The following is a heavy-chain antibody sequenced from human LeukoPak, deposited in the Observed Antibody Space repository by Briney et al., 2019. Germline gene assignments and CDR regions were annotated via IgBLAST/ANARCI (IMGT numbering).Heavy chain of an antibody. Sequence: SETLSLTCAVYGGSFSGYYWSWIRQPPGKGLEWIGEINHSGSTNYNPSLKSRVTISVDTSKNQFSLKLSSVTAADTAVYYCARVEGSGSYANDYWGQGTLVTVSS. CDR1: GGSFSGYY. CDR3: ARVEGSGSYANDY. CDR2: INHSGST. V-gene: IGHV4-34*01. J-gene: IGHJ4*02. D-gene: IGHD3-10*01.